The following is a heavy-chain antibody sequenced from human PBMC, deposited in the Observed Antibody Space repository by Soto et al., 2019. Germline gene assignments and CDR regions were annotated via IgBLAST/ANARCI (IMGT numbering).Heavy chain of an antibody. J-gene: IGHJ5*02. CDR2: INPDNGNT. Sequence: VASVKVSCKASGYTFTRYTMNWVRQAPGQRLEWMEWINPDNGNTKSSQKFQDRVIITRDTSASTAYMDLSSLRSEDTAVYYCARGIATGQLDPWGQGTLVTVSS. V-gene: IGHV1-3*01. CDR3: ARGIATGQLDP. D-gene: IGHD2-15*01. CDR1: GYTFTRYT.